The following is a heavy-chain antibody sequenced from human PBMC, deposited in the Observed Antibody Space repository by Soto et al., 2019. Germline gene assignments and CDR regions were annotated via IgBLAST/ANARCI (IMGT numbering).Heavy chain of an antibody. Sequence: QVQLHQWGAGLLKPSETLSLTCAVSGGSFSGYFWGWIRQPPGKGLEWIGEVNYGGSTNYTPSLKGRLTMAVDTYKSQVSLRLTSVTAADSAVYFCVRCGLSGSSWYYFDFWGQGSVVDVSS. J-gene: IGHJ4*02. CDR2: VNYGGST. CDR1: GGSFSGYF. D-gene: IGHD6-13*01. V-gene: IGHV4-34*01. CDR3: VRCGLSGSSWYYFDF.